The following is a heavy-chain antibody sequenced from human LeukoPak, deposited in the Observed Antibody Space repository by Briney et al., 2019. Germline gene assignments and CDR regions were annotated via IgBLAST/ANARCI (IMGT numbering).Heavy chain of an antibody. CDR2: IRGSGTTI. J-gene: IGHJ3*02. CDR3: AGDGVGANPGDAFDI. V-gene: IGHV3-48*01. D-gene: IGHD1-26*01. Sequence: PGGSLRLSCAASGFTFSITSMNWVRRAPGKGLEWVSYIRGSGTTIYYADPVKGRFTTCRDNAKSSLYLQMNSLRAEDTAVYYCAGDGVGANPGDAFDIWGQGTMVTVSS. CDR1: GFTFSITS.